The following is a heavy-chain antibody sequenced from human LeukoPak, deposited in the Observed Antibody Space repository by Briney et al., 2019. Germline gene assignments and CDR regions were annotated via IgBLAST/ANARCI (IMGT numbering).Heavy chain of an antibody. Sequence: GGSLRLSCAASGFTFDDYAMHWVRQAPGEGLEWVSGISWNSGSIGYADSVKGRFTISRDNAKNSLYLQMNSLRAEDTAVYYCARIVIGDYVDYWGQGTLVTVSS. D-gene: IGHD7-27*01. CDR2: ISWNSGSI. CDR1: GFTFDDYA. V-gene: IGHV3-9*01. J-gene: IGHJ4*02. CDR3: ARIVIGDYVDY.